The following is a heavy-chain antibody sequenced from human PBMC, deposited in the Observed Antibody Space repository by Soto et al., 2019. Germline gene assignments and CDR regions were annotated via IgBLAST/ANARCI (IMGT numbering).Heavy chain of an antibody. J-gene: IGHJ6*02. V-gene: IGHV1-3*01. Sequence: ASVKVSCKASGYIFTDYAMPWVRPAPGQRLEWMGWINVGNGNTKSPQNFQARVTITRDTSASTAYMYLSSLRSEDTAVYYCARGAGYCGGDCWNDYYYAMDVWGQGTTVTVSS. CDR2: INVGNGNT. D-gene: IGHD2-21*02. CDR1: GYIFTDYA. CDR3: ARGAGYCGGDCWNDYYYAMDV.